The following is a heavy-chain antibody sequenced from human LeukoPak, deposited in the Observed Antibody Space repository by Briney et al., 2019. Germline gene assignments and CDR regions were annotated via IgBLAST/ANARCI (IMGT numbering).Heavy chain of an antibody. D-gene: IGHD3-22*01. CDR2: ISWDGGST. Sequence: GGSLRLSCAASGFTFDDYTMHWVRQAPGKVLEWVSLISWDGGSTYYADSVKGRFTISRDNSKNSLYLQMNSLRTEDTALYYCAKEDSSGYYYFDYWGQGTLVTVSS. V-gene: IGHV3-43*01. CDR3: AKEDSSGYYYFDY. CDR1: GFTFDDYT. J-gene: IGHJ4*02.